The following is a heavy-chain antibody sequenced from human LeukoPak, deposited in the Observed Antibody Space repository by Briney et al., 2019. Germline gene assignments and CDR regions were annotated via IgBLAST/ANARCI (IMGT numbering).Heavy chain of an antibody. CDR3: ARDLSYSWWEQLVPGY. D-gene: IGHD6-6*01. CDR2: INPNSGGT. Sequence: ASVKVSCKASGYTFTGYYMHWVRQAPGQGLEWMGWINPNSGGTNYAQKFQCRVTMTRDTSISTAYMELSRLRSDDTAVYYCARDLSYSWWEQLVPGYWGQGTLVTVSS. CDR1: GYTFTGYY. J-gene: IGHJ4*02. V-gene: IGHV1-2*02.